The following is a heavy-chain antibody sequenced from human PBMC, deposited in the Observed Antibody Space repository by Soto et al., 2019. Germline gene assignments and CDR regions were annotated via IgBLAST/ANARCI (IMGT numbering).Heavy chain of an antibody. D-gene: IGHD2-21*01. V-gene: IGHV4-31*03. J-gene: IGHJ5*02. CDR3: ARLRIATNNYKWFDP. Sequence: SETLSLTCSVSGAALNSGNYYWSWIRQVPGKGLEWVGHLYVTWAVDYNPSLRDRITISQDTSERQCSLNLRLVTAADTAVYYCARLRIATNNYKWFDPWGQGTLVTVSS. CDR2: LYVTWAV. CDR1: GAALNSGNYY.